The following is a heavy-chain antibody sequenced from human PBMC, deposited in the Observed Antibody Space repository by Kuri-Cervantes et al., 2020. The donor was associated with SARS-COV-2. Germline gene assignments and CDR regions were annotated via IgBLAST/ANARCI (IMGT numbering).Heavy chain of an antibody. J-gene: IGHJ5*02. CDR3: VGVLSNWFDP. CDR1: GASISNSY. Sequence: SETLSLTCTVSGASISNSYCNWIRHPAGKPLQWIGRISGRGDTIYNPSLKSRASMSVVTSKNQFSLTLTSVTAADTAVYYCVGVLSNWFDPWGQGTLVTVSS. D-gene: IGHD2/OR15-2a*01. CDR2: ISGRGDT. V-gene: IGHV4-4*07.